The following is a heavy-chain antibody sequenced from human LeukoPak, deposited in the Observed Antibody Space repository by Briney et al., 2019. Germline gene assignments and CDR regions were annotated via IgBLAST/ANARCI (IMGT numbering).Heavy chain of an antibody. CDR2: INHSGST. V-gene: IGHV4-34*01. D-gene: IGHD3-10*01. Sequence: PGGSLRLSCAASGFTFSSYAMSWVRQAPGKGLEWIGEINHSGSTNYNPSLKSRVTISVDTSKNQFSLKLSSVTAADTAVYYCARGPTNNYYLSHYYYYMDVWGKGTTVTVSS. CDR3: ARGPTNNYYLSHYYYYMDV. CDR1: GFTFSSYA. J-gene: IGHJ6*03.